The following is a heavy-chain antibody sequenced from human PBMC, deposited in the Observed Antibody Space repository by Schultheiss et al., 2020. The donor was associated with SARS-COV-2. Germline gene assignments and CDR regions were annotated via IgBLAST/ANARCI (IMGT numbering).Heavy chain of an antibody. V-gene: IGHV4-39*07. CDR2: IYYSGST. CDR3: ARAMGELWLGYYYYYYGMDV. Sequence: ETLSLTCTVSGGSISSSSYYWGWIRQPPGKGLEWIGSIYYSGSTNYNPSLKSRVTISVDTSKNQFSLKLSSVTAADTAVYYCARAMGELWLGYYYYYYGMDVWGQGTTVTVSS. D-gene: IGHD5-18*01. J-gene: IGHJ6*02. CDR1: GGSISSSSYY.